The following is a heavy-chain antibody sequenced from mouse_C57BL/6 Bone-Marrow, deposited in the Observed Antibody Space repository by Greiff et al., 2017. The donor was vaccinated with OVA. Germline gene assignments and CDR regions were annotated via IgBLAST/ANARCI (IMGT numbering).Heavy chain of an antibody. J-gene: IGHJ2*01. D-gene: IGHD1-1*01. CDR2: IFPGSGST. V-gene: IGHV1-75*01. CDR3: AREELFVLRVHY. CDR1: GYTFTDYY. Sequence: VQLQQSGPELVKPGASVKISCKASGYTFTDYYINWVKQRPGQGLEWIGWIFPGSGSTYYNEKFKGKATLTVDKSSSTAYMLLSSLTSEDSAVYVCAREELFVLRVHYWGQGTTLTVSS.